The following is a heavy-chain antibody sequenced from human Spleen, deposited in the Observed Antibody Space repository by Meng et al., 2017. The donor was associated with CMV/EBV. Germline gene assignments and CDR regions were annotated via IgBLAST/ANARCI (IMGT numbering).Heavy chain of an antibody. CDR1: GFTFDDYT. J-gene: IGHJ3*02. CDR3: ASTVVVPAANWEGAFDI. Sequence: GESLKISCAASGFTFDDYTMHWVRQAPGKGLEWVSLISWDGGSTYYADSVKGRFTISRDNSNNSLYLQMNSLRTEDTALYYCASTVVVPAANWEGAFDIWGQGTMVTVSS. D-gene: IGHD2-2*01. V-gene: IGHV3-43*01. CDR2: ISWDGGST.